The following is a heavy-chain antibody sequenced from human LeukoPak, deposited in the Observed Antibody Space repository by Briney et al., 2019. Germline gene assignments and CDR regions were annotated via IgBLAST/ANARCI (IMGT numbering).Heavy chain of an antibody. CDR3: ARGNAKYSYGAGPFDY. J-gene: IGHJ4*02. V-gene: IGHV3-74*01. Sequence: GGSLRLSCAASGFTFSRYWIHWVRQAPGKGLEWVSRINPDGSTTTYADSVKGRFTISRDNAKNTVYLQMNSLRAEDTAVYYCARGNAKYSYGAGPFDYWGQGTLVTVTS. D-gene: IGHD5-18*01. CDR1: GFTFSRYW. CDR2: INPDGSTT.